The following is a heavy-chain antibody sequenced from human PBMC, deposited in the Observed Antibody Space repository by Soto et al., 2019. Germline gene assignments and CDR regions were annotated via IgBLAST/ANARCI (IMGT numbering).Heavy chain of an antibody. CDR3: ATARPNCGGDCYSNWFDP. D-gene: IGHD2-21*02. V-gene: IGHV1-24*01. CDR1: GYTLTELS. Sequence: GASVKVSCKVSGYTLTELSMHWVRQAPGKGLEWMGGFDPEDGETIYAQKFQGRVTMTEDTSTDTAYMELSSLRSEDTAVYYCATARPNCGGDCYSNWFDPWGQGTLVTVSS. CDR2: FDPEDGET. J-gene: IGHJ5*02.